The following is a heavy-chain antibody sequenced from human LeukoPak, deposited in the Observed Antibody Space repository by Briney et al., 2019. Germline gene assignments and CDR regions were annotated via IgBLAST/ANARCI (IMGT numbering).Heavy chain of an antibody. Sequence: PSETLSLTCTVSGGSISSGGYYWSWIRQHPGKGLEWIGYIYYSGSTYCNPSLKSRVTISVDTSKNQFSLKLSSVTAADTAVYYCASLAVWGSSYYFDYWGQGTLVTVSS. CDR3: ASLAVWGSSYYFDY. CDR1: GGSISSGGYY. D-gene: IGHD3-16*01. CDR2: IYYSGST. J-gene: IGHJ4*02. V-gene: IGHV4-30-4*08.